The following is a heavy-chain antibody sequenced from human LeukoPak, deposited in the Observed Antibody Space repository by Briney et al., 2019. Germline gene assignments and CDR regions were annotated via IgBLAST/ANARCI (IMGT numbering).Heavy chain of an antibody. CDR1: GGSISSYY. D-gene: IGHD6-13*01. Sequence: SETLSLTCTVSGGSISSYYWSWIRQPPGKGLEWIGYIYYSGSTYYNPSLKSRVTISVDTSKNQFSLKLSSVTAADTAVYYCARHEGSGSDSSSFNYYFDYWGQGTLVTVSS. V-gene: IGHV4-59*08. CDR3: ARHEGSGSDSSSFNYYFDY. CDR2: IYYSGST. J-gene: IGHJ4*02.